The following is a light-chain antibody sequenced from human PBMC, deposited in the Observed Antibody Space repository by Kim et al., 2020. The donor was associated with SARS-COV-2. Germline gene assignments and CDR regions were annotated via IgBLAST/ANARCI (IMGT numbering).Light chain of an antibody. CDR2: AAS. CDR1: QSISSH. J-gene: IGKJ3*01. CDR3: QQSYITPFT. Sequence: DIQMTQSTSSLSASVGDRDTITCRTTQSISSHLNWYQQKPGRAPKRLISAASTLQGGVPSRFSGSGSETDFTLTISSLQPEDFATYFCQQSYITPFTCGPGTKVDIK. V-gene: IGKV1-39*01.